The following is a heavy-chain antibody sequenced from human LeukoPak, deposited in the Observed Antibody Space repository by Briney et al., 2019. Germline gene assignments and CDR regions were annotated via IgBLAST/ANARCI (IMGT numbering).Heavy chain of an antibody. J-gene: IGHJ3*02. Sequence: GGSLRLSCAASGFTCSSYEMNWVRQAPGKGLEWISHISSCGSRIYYADSVKGRFTISRDNAKNSLYLQMNGLRVEDTAVYYCARGNWIGAFDIWGQGTMVTVSS. D-gene: IGHD3-3*01. V-gene: IGHV3-48*03. CDR3: ARGNWIGAFDI. CDR1: GFTCSSYE. CDR2: ISSCGSRI.